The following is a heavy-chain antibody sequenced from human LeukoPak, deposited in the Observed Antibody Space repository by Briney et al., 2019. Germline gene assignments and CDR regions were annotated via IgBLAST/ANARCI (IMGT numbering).Heavy chain of an antibody. CDR3: ASWSVSGSYSPEDY. D-gene: IGHD1-26*01. Sequence: ASVKVSCKASGGTFSSYAISWVRQAPGQGLECMGGIIPIFGTANYAQKFQGRVTITTDESTSTAYMELSSLRSEDTAVYYCASWSVSGSYSPEDYWGQGTLVTVSS. V-gene: IGHV1-69*05. CDR1: GGTFSSYA. J-gene: IGHJ4*02. CDR2: IIPIFGTA.